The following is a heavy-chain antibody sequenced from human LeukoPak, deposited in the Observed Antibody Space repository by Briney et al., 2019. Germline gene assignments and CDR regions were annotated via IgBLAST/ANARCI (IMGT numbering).Heavy chain of an antibody. J-gene: IGHJ6*03. CDR2: IRYDGSNK. D-gene: IGHD5-12*01. CDR3: ARVSSVWIKDYYYYMDV. V-gene: IGHV3-30*02. CDR1: GFTFSSYG. Sequence: PGGSLRLSCAASGFTFSSYGMHWVRQAPGKGLEWVAFIRYDGSNKYYADSVKGRFTISRDNSKNTLYLQMNSLRAEDTAVYYCARVSSVWIKDYYYYMDVWGKGTTVTVSS.